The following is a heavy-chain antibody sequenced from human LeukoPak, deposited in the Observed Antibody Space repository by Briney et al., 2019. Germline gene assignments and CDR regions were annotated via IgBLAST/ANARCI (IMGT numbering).Heavy chain of an antibody. CDR1: GGSISSGDYY. D-gene: IGHD3-10*01. V-gene: IGHV4-30-4*01. Sequence: PSQTLSLTCTVSGGSISSGDYYWSWIRQPPGKGLEWIGYIYYSGSTYYNPSLKRRVTISVDTSKNQFSLKLSSVTAADTAVYYCARVSCWGVICPFATPINYGMDVWGQGTTVTVSS. CDR2: IYYSGST. CDR3: ARVSCWGVICPFATPINYGMDV. J-gene: IGHJ6*02.